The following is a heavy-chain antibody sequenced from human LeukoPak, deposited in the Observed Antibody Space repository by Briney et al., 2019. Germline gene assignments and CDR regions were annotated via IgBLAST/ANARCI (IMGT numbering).Heavy chain of an antibody. CDR2: ISYSGST. J-gene: IGHJ1*01. V-gene: IGHV4-59*01. CDR3: AGAVVITSAEYFQH. Sequence: SETLSLTCTVSGGSISSYYWSWIRQPPGKGLEWIGYISYSGSTNYNPSLKSRVTISLDTSKNQFSLKLSSVTAADTAVYYCAGAVVITSAEYFQHWGQGTLVTVSS. CDR1: GGSISSYY. D-gene: IGHD3-22*01.